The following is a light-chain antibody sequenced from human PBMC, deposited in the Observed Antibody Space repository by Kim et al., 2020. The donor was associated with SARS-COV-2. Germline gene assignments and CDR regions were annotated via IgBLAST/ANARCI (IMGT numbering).Light chain of an antibody. CDR3: QQYNNWPSFT. J-gene: IGKJ3*01. V-gene: IGKV3-15*01. Sequence: EIVMTQSPATLSVSPGERATLSCRASQSVSSNLAWYQQKPGQALRLLIYGASTRATGIPARFSGSGSGTEFTLTISSLQSEDFAVYYCQQYNNWPSFTFGPGTKVDIK. CDR2: GAS. CDR1: QSVSSN.